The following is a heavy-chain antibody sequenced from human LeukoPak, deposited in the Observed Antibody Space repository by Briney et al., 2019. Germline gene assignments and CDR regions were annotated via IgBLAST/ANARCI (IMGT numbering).Heavy chain of an antibody. CDR3: ARESRDPPMVQVYFDY. V-gene: IGHV3-11*04. D-gene: IGHD5-18*01. CDR2: ISSSGTSI. Sequence: GGSLRLSCAASGLTFSDYYMSWIRQAPGKGLELVSYISSSGTSIDYADSVKGRFTMSRDNTKNSLYLQVNSLRAEDTAVYYCARESRDPPMVQVYFDYWGQGTLVTVSS. J-gene: IGHJ4*02. CDR1: GLTFSDYY.